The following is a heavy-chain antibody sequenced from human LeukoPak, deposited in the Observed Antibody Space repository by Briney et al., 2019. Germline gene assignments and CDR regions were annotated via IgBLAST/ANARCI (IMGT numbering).Heavy chain of an antibody. J-gene: IGHJ5*02. CDR1: GGSINGYY. D-gene: IGHD4/OR15-4a*01. CDR3: ARGEDYKSTYFAP. CDR2: ISYSGTI. Sequence: PSETLSLTCTVSGGSINGYYWNWIRQPPGKGLEWIGYISYSGTIDYNPSLKSRVTISVDTSKNQFSLKLTSVTAADTATYYCARGEDYKSTYFAPWGQGPLVTVSS. V-gene: IGHV4-59*01.